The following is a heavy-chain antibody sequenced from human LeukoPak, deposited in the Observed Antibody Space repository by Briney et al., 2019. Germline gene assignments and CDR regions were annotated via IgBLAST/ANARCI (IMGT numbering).Heavy chain of an antibody. CDR3: ARRKAGATWYGP. D-gene: IGHD1-26*01. V-gene: IGHV4-59*01. Sequence: SETLSLTCTVSGGSISSYYWSWIRQPPGKGLEWIGYIYYSGSTNYNPSLKSRVTISVDTSRNQFSLKLSSVTAADTAVYYCARRKAGATWYGPWGQGTLVTVSS. CDR1: GGSISSYY. CDR2: IYYSGST. J-gene: IGHJ5*02.